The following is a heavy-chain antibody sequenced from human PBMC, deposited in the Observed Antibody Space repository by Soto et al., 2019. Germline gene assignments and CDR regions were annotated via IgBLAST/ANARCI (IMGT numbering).Heavy chain of an antibody. V-gene: IGHV4-4*02. J-gene: IGHJ3*01. D-gene: IGHD1-20*01. CDR1: GDSISSSHW. CDR2: ISHSGTA. CDR3: ARVVLSITRGAFDA. Sequence: QVHLQESGPGLVKPSGTLSLTCAVSGDSISSSHWWTWVRQSPGKGLEYIGEISHSGTANSNPSLKCRVTLSVDKSKNHFSLTLTSVTAADTAVYYCARVVLSITRGAFDAWGQGTPVTVSP.